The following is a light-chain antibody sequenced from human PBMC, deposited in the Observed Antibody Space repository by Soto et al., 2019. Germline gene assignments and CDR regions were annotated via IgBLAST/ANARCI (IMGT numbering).Light chain of an antibody. Sequence: QSVLTQPPSASGSPGQSVAIAFTGTKSDIGVYDFVSWYKHHPGKAPRLIIYEVVQRPSGVPDRFSGSKSGNTASLTVSGLQAADEADYFCKSYAGSNTYVFGSGTKVTVL. CDR3: KSYAGSNTYV. CDR1: KSDIGVYDF. V-gene: IGLV2-8*01. J-gene: IGLJ1*01. CDR2: EVV.